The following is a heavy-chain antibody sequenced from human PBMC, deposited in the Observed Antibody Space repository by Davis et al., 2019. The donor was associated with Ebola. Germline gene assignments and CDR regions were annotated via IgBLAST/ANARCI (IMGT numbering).Heavy chain of an antibody. Sequence: GESLKISCAASGFTFSDYYMSWIRQAPGKGLEWVSYISSSGSTIYYADSVKGRFTISMDNAKNSMYLQMNSLRAEDTAVYYCAKSSGHGRYYYYGMDVWGQGTTVTVSS. CDR2: ISSSGSTI. D-gene: IGHD6-19*01. V-gene: IGHV3-11*04. CDR1: GFTFSDYY. CDR3: AKSSGHGRYYYYGMDV. J-gene: IGHJ6*02.